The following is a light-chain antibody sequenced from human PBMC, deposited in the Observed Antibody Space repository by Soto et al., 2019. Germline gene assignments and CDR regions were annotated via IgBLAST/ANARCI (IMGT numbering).Light chain of an antibody. J-gene: IGKJ1*01. CDR3: QQYNTYSRT. Sequence: DIQMTQSPSTLSASVGDRITITCRASQSISSSLAWYQQKPGKAPKLLIYMASNLQSGVPSRFGGAGSGTEFTLTISSRQPDDFATYYCQQYNTYSRTFGQGTKVEI. CDR1: QSISSS. CDR2: MAS. V-gene: IGKV1-5*03.